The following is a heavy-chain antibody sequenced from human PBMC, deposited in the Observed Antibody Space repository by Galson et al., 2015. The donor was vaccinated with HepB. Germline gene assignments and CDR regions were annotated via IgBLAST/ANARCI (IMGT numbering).Heavy chain of an antibody. D-gene: IGHD3-22*01. J-gene: IGHJ6*02. CDR1: GFTFSSYG. Sequence: SLRLSCAASGFTFSSYGMHWVRQAPGKGLEWVAVISYDGSNKYYADSVKGRFTISRDNSKNTLYLQMNSLRAEDTAVYYCAKDASRYYYDSSGYYHAYYYYGMDVWGQGTTVTVSS. CDR3: AKDASRYYYDSSGYYHAYYYYGMDV. V-gene: IGHV3-30*18. CDR2: ISYDGSNK.